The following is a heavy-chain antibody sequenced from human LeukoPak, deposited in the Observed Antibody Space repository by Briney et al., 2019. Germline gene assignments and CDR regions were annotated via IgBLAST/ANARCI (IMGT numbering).Heavy chain of an antibody. J-gene: IGHJ4*02. D-gene: IGHD1-1*01. CDR3: ASSTQTGTAYYFDY. CDR2: ISYDGRNK. V-gene: IGHV3-30*01. CDR1: GFTFSSYA. Sequence: GGSLRLSCAASGFTFSSYAMHWVRQAPGKGLEWVAVISYDGRNKYYADSVKGRFTISRDNSKNTLYLQMNSLRAEDTAVYYCASSTQTGTAYYFDYWGQGTLVTVSS.